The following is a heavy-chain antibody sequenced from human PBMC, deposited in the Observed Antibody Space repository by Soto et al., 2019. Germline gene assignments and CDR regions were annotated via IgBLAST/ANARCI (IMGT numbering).Heavy chain of an antibody. CDR3: AKHSGYYDFDS. CDR1: GGSISSAY. D-gene: IGHD5-12*01. J-gene: IGHJ4*02. CDR2: IDYSGST. V-gene: IGHV4-59*03. Sequence: ETLSLTCRVPGGSISSAYWSWIRQPPGKGLEWIAYIDYSGSTHPNPSLKGRVTMSLDTSKNQFSLELSSVTASDTAVYFCAKHSGYYDFDSWGQGTRVTVSS.